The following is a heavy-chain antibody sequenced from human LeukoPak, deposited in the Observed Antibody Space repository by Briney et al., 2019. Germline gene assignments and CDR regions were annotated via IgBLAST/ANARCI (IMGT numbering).Heavy chain of an antibody. Sequence: GGSLRLSCAASGFTFSSYEMNWVRQAPGKVLEWVSYISSSGSTIYYADSVKGRFTISRDNAKNSLYLQMNSLRAEDTAVYYCARYDSSGWYEGAFDIWGQGTMVTVSS. V-gene: IGHV3-48*03. J-gene: IGHJ3*02. D-gene: IGHD6-19*01. CDR2: ISSSGSTI. CDR3: ARYDSSGWYEGAFDI. CDR1: GFTFSSYE.